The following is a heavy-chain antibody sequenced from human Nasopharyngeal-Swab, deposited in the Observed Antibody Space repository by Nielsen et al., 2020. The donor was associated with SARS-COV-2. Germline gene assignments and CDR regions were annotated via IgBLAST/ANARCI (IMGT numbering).Heavy chain of an antibody. CDR2: ISSSSSYT. Sequence: WIRQPPGKGLEWVSYISSSSSYTNYADSVKGRFTISRDNAKNSLYLQMNSLRAEDTAVYYCAKDSIRYYYDASGAFDIWGQGTMVTVSS. CDR3: AKDSIRYYYDASGAFDI. V-gene: IGHV3-11*05. D-gene: IGHD3-22*01. J-gene: IGHJ3*02.